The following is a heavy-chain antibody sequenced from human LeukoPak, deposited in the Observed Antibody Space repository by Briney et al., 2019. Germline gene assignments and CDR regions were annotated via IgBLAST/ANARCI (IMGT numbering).Heavy chain of an antibody. V-gene: IGHV4-59*01. J-gene: IGHJ6*03. CDR3: AXXXADXDIQYYYYYXDV. Sequence: SETLSLTCTVSGGSISSYYWSWIRQPPGKGLEWIGYIYYSGSTNYNPSLKSRVTISVDTSKNQFSLKLSSVTAADTAVYYCAXXXADXDIQYYYYYXDVWGKGXTVTV. CDR2: IYYSGST. CDR1: GGSISSYY. D-gene: IGHD6-13*01.